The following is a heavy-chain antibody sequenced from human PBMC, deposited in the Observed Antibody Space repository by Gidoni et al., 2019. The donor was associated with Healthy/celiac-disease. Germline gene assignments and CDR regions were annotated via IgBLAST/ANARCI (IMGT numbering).Heavy chain of an antibody. Sequence: QVKLQQWGAGLLKPSEALSLTCAVYGGSFSGYYWSWIRQPPGKGLEWIGEIKHSGSTNYNPSLKSRVTISVDTSKNQFSLKLSSVTAADTAVYDCARGLGYYGSGSYFYYYYYMDVWGKGTTVTVSS. CDR3: ARGLGYYGSGSYFYYYYYMDV. CDR1: GGSFSGYY. V-gene: IGHV4-34*01. D-gene: IGHD3-10*01. CDR2: IKHSGST. J-gene: IGHJ6*03.